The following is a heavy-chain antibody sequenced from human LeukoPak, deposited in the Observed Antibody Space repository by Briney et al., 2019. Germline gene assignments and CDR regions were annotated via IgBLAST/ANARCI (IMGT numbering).Heavy chain of an antibody. CDR3: ARSSVVVRGFDY. CDR1: GGSFSGYY. Sequence: SETLSLTCAVYGGSFSGYYWSWIRQPPGKGLEWIGEINHSGSTNYNPSLKSRVTISVDTSKNQFSLKLSSVTAADTAVYYCARSSVVVRGFDYWGQGTLVTVSS. D-gene: IGHD3-10*01. V-gene: IGHV4-34*01. J-gene: IGHJ4*02. CDR2: INHSGST.